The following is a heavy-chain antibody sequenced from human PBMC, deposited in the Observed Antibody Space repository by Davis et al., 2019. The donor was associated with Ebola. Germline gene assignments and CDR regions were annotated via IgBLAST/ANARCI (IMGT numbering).Heavy chain of an antibody. CDR1: GGSMSTYSYY. D-gene: IGHD3-16*01. CDR2: VFHSGNT. Sequence: MPSETLSLTCTVSGGSMSTYSYYWGWIRQAPGKGLEWIGNVFHSGNTYYNPSLKSRVTISADPSKNQFSLKLSSVTAADTAVYHCARLSVTYYDDRSAYLFDHWGRGTLVTVSS. V-gene: IGHV4-39*07. CDR3: ARLSVTYYDDRSAYLFDH. J-gene: IGHJ4*02.